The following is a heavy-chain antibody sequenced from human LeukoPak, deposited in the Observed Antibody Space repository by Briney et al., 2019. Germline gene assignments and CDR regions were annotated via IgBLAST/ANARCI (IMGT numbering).Heavy chain of an antibody. J-gene: IGHJ4*02. V-gene: IGHV1-2*02. D-gene: IGHD3-16*01. CDR3: ARGDFQITRAFDY. CDR1: GYTFTGYY. Sequence: ASVKVSCKASGYTFTGYYIHWVRQAPGQGLEWMGWINPNSGGPNYAQKFQGRVTMTRDTSISTAYMEMSRLRSDDTAVYYCARGDFQITRAFDYWGQGTLVTVSS. CDR2: INPNSGGP.